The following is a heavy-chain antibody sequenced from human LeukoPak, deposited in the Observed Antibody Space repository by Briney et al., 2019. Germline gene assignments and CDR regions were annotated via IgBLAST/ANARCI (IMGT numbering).Heavy chain of an antibody. Sequence: SETLSLTCTVSGGSVTDYYWSWIRQSPGKGLEWIGEINHSGSTNYNPSLKSRVTISVDTSRNQFSMNLNSVTAADTAVYYCAKGAGPPWFDPWGQGTLVTVSS. V-gene: IGHV4-34*01. CDR2: INHSGST. CDR3: AKGAGPPWFDP. CDR1: GGSVTDYY. J-gene: IGHJ5*02. D-gene: IGHD6-19*01.